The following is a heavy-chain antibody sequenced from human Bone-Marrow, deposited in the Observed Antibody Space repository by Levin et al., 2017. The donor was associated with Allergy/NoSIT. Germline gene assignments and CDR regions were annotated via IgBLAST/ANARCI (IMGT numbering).Heavy chain of an antibody. J-gene: IGHJ4*02. CDR3: AKGTKTIVVVVAAKSH. CDR1: GFTFSSYA. Sequence: PGGSLRLSCAASGFTFSSYAMSWVRQAPGKGLEWVSAISGSGGSTYYADSVKGRFTISRDNSKNTLYLQMNSLRAEDTAVYYCAKGTKTIVVVVAAKSHWGQGTLVTVSS. D-gene: IGHD2-15*01. CDR2: ISGSGGST. V-gene: IGHV3-23*01.